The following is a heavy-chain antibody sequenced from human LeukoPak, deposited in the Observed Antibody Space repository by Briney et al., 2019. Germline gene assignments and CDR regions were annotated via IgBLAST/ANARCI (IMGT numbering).Heavy chain of an antibody. V-gene: IGHV1-69*05. J-gene: IGHJ4*02. D-gene: IGHD3-3*01. Sequence: ASVKVSCKASGGTFSSYAIRWVRQAPGQGLEWMGGIIPIFGTANYAQKFQGRVTITTDESTSTAYMELSSLRSEDTAVYYCAFGLGDFWSGSPIDYWGQGTLVTVSS. CDR3: AFGLGDFWSGSPIDY. CDR2: IIPIFGTA. CDR1: GGTFSSYA.